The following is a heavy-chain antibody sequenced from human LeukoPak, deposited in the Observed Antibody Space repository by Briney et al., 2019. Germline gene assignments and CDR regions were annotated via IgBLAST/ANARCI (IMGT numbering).Heavy chain of an antibody. CDR1: GGSISSGDYY. D-gene: IGHD5-12*01. V-gene: IGHV4-30-4*08. Sequence: PSQTLSLTCTVSGGSISSGDYYWSWIRQPPGKGLEWIGEINHSGSTNYNPSLKSRVTISVDTSKNQFSPKLSSVTAADTAVYYCARERKVATAFDYWGQGTLVTVSS. CDR3: ARERKVATAFDY. J-gene: IGHJ4*02. CDR2: INHSGST.